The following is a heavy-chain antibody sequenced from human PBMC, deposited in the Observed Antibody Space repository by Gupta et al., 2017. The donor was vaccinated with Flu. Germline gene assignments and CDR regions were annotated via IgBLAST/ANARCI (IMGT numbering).Heavy chain of an antibody. CDR2: INHSGST. V-gene: IGHV4-34*01. J-gene: IGHJ4*02. D-gene: IGHD2-8*01. CDR1: GGSFSGYY. Sequence: QVQLQQWGAGLLKPSETLSLTCAVYGGSFSGYYWSWIRQPPGKGLEWIGEINHSGSTNYNPSLKSRVTISVDTSKNQFSLKLSSVTAADTAVYYCAREEWRGRLFGYWGQGTLVTVSS. CDR3: AREEWRGRLFGY.